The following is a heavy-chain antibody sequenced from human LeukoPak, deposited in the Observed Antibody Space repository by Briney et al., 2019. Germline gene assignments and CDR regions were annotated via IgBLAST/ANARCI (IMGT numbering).Heavy chain of an antibody. Sequence: SSEALSLTCTVSGGSISSSSYYWGWIRQPPGKGLEWIGSIYYSGKTYYKASLKSPVTISVDTSKNQFSLKLSSVTAADTAVYYCARHIQIGLRVSRLGWFDSWGQGTLVTVSS. V-gene: IGHV4-39*01. CDR3: ARHIQIGLRVSRLGWFDS. CDR1: GGSISSSSYY. D-gene: IGHD2/OR15-2a*01. CDR2: IYYSGKT. J-gene: IGHJ5*01.